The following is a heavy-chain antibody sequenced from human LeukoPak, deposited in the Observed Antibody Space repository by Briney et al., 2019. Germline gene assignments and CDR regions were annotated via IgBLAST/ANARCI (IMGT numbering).Heavy chain of an antibody. D-gene: IGHD3-10*01. J-gene: IGHJ6*02. CDR1: GFIFSNYA. CDR2: ITNSGGSA. Sequence: GGSLRLSCAASGFIFSNYAMTWVRQAPGEGLEYISSITNSGGSAYYADSVKGRFTLSRDNSRDTLYLHLNSLRAEDTALYYCAKGGLGQASGLDVWGQGTTVIVSS. V-gene: IGHV3-23*01. CDR3: AKGGLGQASGLDV.